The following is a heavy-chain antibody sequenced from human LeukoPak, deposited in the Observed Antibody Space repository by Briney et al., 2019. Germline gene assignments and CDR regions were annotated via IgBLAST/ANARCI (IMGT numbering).Heavy chain of an antibody. CDR3: ARGLVISDYFDY. D-gene: IGHD3/OR15-3a*01. CDR2: IHTSGST. J-gene: IGHJ4*02. V-gene: IGHV3-66*01. Sequence: GGSLRLSCAASGFSVSGNYMSWVRQAPGKGLEWVSFIHTSGSTFYADSVKGRFTISRDNAKNSLYLQMNSLRAEDTAVYYCARGLVISDYFDYWGQGTLVTVSS. CDR1: GFSVSGNY.